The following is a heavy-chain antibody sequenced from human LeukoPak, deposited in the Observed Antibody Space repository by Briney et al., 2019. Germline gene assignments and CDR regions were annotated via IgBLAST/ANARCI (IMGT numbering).Heavy chain of an antibody. J-gene: IGHJ4*02. CDR2: ISSSSSYI. D-gene: IGHD6-13*01. V-gene: IGHV3-21*01. CDR1: GFTFSSYS. CDR3: ASYSSSWYNDY. Sequence: PGGSLRLSCAASGFTFSSYSMNWVRQAPGKGLEWVSSISSSSSYIYYADSVKGRFTISRDNAKNSLYLQMNSLRAEDTAVYYCASYSSSWYNDYWGQGTLVTVSS.